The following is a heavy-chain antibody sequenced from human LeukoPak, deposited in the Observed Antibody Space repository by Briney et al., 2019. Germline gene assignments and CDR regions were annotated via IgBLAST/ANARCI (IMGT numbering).Heavy chain of an antibody. J-gene: IGHJ6*03. CDR2: ISSSSSYI. CDR3: ARDMVTNTYYYYYYMDV. Sequence: GGSLRLSCAASGFTVSSNYMSWVRQAPGKGLEWVSSISSSSSYIYYADSVKGRFTISRDNAKNSLYLQMNSLRAEDTAVYYCARDMVTNTYYYYYYMDVWGKGTTVTVSS. V-gene: IGHV3-21*01. D-gene: IGHD2-21*02. CDR1: GFTVSSNY.